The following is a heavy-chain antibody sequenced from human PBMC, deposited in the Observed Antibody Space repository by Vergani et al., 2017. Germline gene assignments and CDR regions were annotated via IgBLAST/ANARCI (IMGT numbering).Heavy chain of an antibody. V-gene: IGHV5-51*01. Sequence: EVELVQSGPEMRKPGESLKISCKGSDYSFGNYWIGWVRQMPGKGLELMGIIYPADSDTRYSPSFQGQVTISADKSISTAFLQWGSLKASDTALYYCARHTTYTDSWGQGTLVTVSS. J-gene: IGHJ4*02. D-gene: IGHD1-1*01. CDR2: IYPADSDT. CDR3: ARHTTYTDS. CDR1: DYSFGNYW.